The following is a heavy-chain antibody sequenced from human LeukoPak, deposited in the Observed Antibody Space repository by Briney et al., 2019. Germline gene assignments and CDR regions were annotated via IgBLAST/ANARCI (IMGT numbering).Heavy chain of an antibody. CDR3: ARGIAAAGRYYGMDV. Sequence: GGSLRLSCAASGFTFSSYRMSWVRQAPGKGLEWVANIKQDGSEKYYVDSVKGRFTISRDNAKNSLYLQMNSLRAEDTAVYYCARGIAAAGRYYGMDVWGQGTTVTVSS. D-gene: IGHD6-13*01. CDR1: GFTFSSYR. CDR2: IKQDGSEK. J-gene: IGHJ6*02. V-gene: IGHV3-7*01.